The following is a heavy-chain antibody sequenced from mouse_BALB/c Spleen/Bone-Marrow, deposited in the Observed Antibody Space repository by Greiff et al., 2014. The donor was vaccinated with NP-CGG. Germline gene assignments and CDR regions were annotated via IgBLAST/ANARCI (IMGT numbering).Heavy chain of an antibody. CDR1: GFTFTDYH. J-gene: IGHJ1*01. D-gene: IGHD2-3*01. CDR2: IRNKANGYTT. Sequence: EVQLVESGGGLVQPGGSLRLSCATSGFTFTDYHMSWVRQPPGKALEWLGFIRNKANGYTTDYSASVKGRFTISRDNSQSILYLQMNTLRAEDSATYYCARDMCDGLRWYFDVWGAGTTVTVSS. V-gene: IGHV7-3*02. CDR3: ARDMCDGLRWYFDV.